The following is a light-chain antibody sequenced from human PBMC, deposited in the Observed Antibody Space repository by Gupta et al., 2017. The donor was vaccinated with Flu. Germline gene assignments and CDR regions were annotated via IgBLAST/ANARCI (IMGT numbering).Light chain of an antibody. V-gene: IGKV3-20*01. CDR2: GAS. J-gene: IGKJ1*01. CDR1: QSFSSSD. Sequence: TGTLSLSPGERATLSCRASQSFSSSDLARYQHKPVQAPRLLIYGASTRATGIPDRFRGTGSWTDFTLTIIRRVTGDSAVYYWHHDGTSPTFGPGTKVEIK. CDR3: HHDGTSPT.